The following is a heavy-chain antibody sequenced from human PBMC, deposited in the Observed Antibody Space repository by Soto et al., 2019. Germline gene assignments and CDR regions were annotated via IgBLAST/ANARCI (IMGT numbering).Heavy chain of an antibody. CDR2: LIPVFGTT. D-gene: IGHD2-2*01. CDR1: GGSFTSYS. Sequence: QVQLVQSGAEVKKPGSSLKLSCRASGGSFTSYSISWLRQAPGQGLEWLGGLIPVFGTTSYAQRLQGRVTITADESTSTAYLDLSSLISEDTAVYYCARDPRIYCTSSSCHSYFDSGGQGTLVTVSS. J-gene: IGHJ4*02. V-gene: IGHV1-69*01. CDR3: ARDPRIYCTSSSCHSYFDS.